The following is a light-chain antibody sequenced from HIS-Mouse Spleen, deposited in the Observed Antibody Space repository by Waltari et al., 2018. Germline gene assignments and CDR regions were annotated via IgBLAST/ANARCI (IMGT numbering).Light chain of an antibody. CDR3: QQYNSYSQT. CDR1: QSISSW. Sequence: DIQMTQSPSTLSASVGDRVTITCRASQSISSWLAWYQQKPGKAPKLLIYKASNLESRVPSRFSGSGSGTEFTLTISSLQPDDFATYYCQQYNSYSQTFGQGTKVEIK. CDR2: KAS. J-gene: IGKJ1*01. V-gene: IGKV1-5*03.